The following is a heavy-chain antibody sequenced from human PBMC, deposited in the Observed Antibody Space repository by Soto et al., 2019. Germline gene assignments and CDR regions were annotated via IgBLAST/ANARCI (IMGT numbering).Heavy chain of an antibody. J-gene: IGHJ4*02. Sequence: QVQLVESGGGVVQPGRSLRLSCAASGFTFSNFGMHGDRQAPGKGLEWVAAISSDGSDKYYSDSVKGRFTISRDNSKNTLFLQMNSLRFEDTDAYYCAKGRDVARQYLDYCGQVTMVNVSS. V-gene: IGHV3-30*18. CDR1: GFTFSNFG. CDR3: AKGRDVARQYLDY. D-gene: IGHD2-15*01. CDR2: ISSDGSDK.